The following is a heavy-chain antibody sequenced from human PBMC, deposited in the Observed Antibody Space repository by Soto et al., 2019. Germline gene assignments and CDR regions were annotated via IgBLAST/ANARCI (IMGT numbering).Heavy chain of an antibody. CDR3: ANAYCSSTSCRAEYLQH. CDR1: GFTFSSYS. D-gene: IGHD2-2*01. V-gene: IGHV3-23*01. Sequence: GGSLRLSCAASGFTFSSYSMSWVRQAPGKGLEWVSGISGSGGASYYADSVKGRFTISRDNSKNAVYLQMNSLRAEDTAVYFCANAYCSSTSCRAEYLQHWGQGTLVTVSS. CDR2: ISGSGGAS. J-gene: IGHJ1*01.